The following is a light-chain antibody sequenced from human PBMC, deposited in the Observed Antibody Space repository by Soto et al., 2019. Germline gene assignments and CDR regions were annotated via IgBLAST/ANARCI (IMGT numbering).Light chain of an antibody. CDR2: EVS. V-gene: IGLV2-14*01. CDR1: SSDVGGYDY. CDR3: SSYSISTAYV. J-gene: IGLJ1*01. Sequence: QSVLTQPASVSGSPGQSITISCTGTSSDVGGYDYVSWYQIHPGKAPKLIVFEVSYRPSGVSYRFSGSKSGNTASLTISGLQAEDEADYFCSSYSISTAYVFGTGTKVTVL.